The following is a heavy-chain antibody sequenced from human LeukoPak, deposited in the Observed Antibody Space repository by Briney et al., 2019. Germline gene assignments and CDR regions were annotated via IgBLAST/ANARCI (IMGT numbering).Heavy chain of an antibody. CDR1: GGSFSGYY. D-gene: IGHD4-23*01. Sequence: SETLSLTCAVYGGSFSGYYWSWIRQPPGKGLEWIGEINHSGSTNYNPSLKSRVTISVDTSKNQFSLKLRSVTAADTAVYYCTRQLVTNLFDPWGQGTLVTVSS. CDR2: INHSGST. V-gene: IGHV4-34*01. CDR3: TRQLVTNLFDP. J-gene: IGHJ5*02.